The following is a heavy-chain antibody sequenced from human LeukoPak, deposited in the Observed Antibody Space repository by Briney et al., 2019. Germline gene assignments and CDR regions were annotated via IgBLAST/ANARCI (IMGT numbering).Heavy chain of an antibody. V-gene: IGHV4-34*01. Sequence: PSETLSLTCAVYGGSFSGYYWSWIRQPPGKGLEWIGEINHSGSTNYNPSLKSRVTISVDTSKNQFSLKLSSVTAADTAVYYCARGFHGSGSYYGSSWFDPWGQGTLVTVSS. CDR1: GGSFSGYY. CDR2: INHSGST. CDR3: ARGFHGSGSYYGSSWFDP. D-gene: IGHD3-10*01. J-gene: IGHJ5*02.